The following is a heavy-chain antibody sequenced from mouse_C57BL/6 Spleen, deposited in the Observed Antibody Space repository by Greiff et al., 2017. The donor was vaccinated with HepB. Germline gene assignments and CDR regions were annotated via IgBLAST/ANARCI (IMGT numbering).Heavy chain of an antibody. CDR3: ARVGGNYGDAMDY. D-gene: IGHD2-1*01. Sequence: QVQLQQSGAELVRPGTSVKLSCKASGYTFTSYWMHWVKQRPGQGLEWIGVIDPSDSYTNYNQKFKGKATLTVDTSSSTAYMQLSSLTSEDSAVYYCARVGGNYGDAMDYWGQGTAVTVSS. J-gene: IGHJ4*01. CDR1: GYTFTSYW. CDR2: IDPSDSYT. V-gene: IGHV1-59*01.